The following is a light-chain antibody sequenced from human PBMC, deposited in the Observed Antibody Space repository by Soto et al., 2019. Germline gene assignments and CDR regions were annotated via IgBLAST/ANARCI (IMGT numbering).Light chain of an antibody. CDR1: QSVSSF. CDR3: QQYGSSPRT. V-gene: IGKV3-20*01. Sequence: SVLTQSPATLSLSPGERATLSCRASQSVSSFLAWYQQKVGQAPRLLIYGASSRATGIPDRFSGRGSGTDFTLTISRLEPEDFAVYYCQQYGSSPRTFGQGTRLEI. J-gene: IGKJ5*01. CDR2: GAS.